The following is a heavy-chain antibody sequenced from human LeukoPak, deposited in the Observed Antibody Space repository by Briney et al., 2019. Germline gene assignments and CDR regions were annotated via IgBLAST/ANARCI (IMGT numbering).Heavy chain of an antibody. V-gene: IGHV4-39*01. CDR2: IYYSGST. CDR3: ARQVDYYDSSGSRTYYFVY. D-gene: IGHD3-22*01. J-gene: IGHJ4*02. CDR1: GGSISSSSYY. Sequence: SETLSPTCTVSGGSISSSSYYWGWIRQPPGKGLEWIGSIYYSGSTYYNPSLKSRVTISVDTSKNQFSLKLSSVTAADTAVYYCARQVDYYDSSGSRTYYFVYWGQGTLVTVSS.